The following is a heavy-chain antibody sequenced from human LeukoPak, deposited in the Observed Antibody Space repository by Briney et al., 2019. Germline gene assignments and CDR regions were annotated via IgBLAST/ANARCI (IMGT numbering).Heavy chain of an antibody. CDR2: ISSSSSYI. Sequence: PVGTLRLSCAASGFTFSSYSMKWVRQAPGAGLEWVSSISSSSSYIYYAVSVKGQFTISRDNAKNSLYLQMNSLRAEDTAVYHCARIPSNYCSSTSCYSYWGEGTLVTVAS. D-gene: IGHD2-2*01. CDR3: ARIPSNYCSSTSCYSY. CDR1: GFTFSSYS. V-gene: IGHV3-21*01. J-gene: IGHJ4*02.